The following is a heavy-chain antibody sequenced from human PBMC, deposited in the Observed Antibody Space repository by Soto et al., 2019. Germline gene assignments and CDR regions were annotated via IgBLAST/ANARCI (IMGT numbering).Heavy chain of an antibody. CDR3: ARRDGYNSVDY. D-gene: IGHD5-12*01. J-gene: IGHJ4*02. Sequence: LGESLKISCKTSRYNFAGYWIVWVRQMPGKGLXWMGXIXPXDXXXRXXXXFQGQVTISADKSISTAYLQWSSLKAPDTAMYYCARRDGYNSVDYWGQGTLVTVSS. V-gene: IGHV5-51*01. CDR2: IXPXDXXX. CDR1: RYNFAGYW.